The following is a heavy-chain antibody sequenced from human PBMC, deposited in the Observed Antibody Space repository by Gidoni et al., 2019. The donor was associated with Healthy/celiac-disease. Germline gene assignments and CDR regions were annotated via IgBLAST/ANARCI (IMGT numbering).Heavy chain of an antibody. CDR1: GVTCDDYA. CDR2: ISWTSGSI. Sequence: EVQLVESGGGLGEPGRSMRLSCAASGVTCDDYAIHWVRQAPGKGLEWVSGISWTSGSIGYADSVKGRFTISRDNAKNSLYLQMNSLRAEDTALYYCAKDIKGTIFGVVFDYWGQGTLVTVSS. D-gene: IGHD3-3*01. V-gene: IGHV3-9*01. J-gene: IGHJ4*02. CDR3: AKDIKGTIFGVVFDY.